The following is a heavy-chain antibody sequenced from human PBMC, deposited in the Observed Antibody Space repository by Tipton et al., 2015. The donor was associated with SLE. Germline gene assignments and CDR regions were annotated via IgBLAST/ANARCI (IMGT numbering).Heavy chain of an antibody. J-gene: IGHJ4*02. CDR2: ISYDGIST. D-gene: IGHD5-24*01. CDR1: GFFFYDYC. CDR3: ARGPLFGADGYNLGGLDY. V-gene: IGHV3-20*04. Sequence: SLRLSCAASGFFFYDYCLSWVRQGSGKGLEWVSGISYDGISTAYVDSVKGRFTISRDNAKNSLYLQMNSLRVEDTALYYCARGPLFGADGYNLGGLDYWGQGILVTVSS.